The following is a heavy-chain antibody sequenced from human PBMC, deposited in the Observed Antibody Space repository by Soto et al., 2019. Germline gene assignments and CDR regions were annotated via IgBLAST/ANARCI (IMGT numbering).Heavy chain of an antibody. CDR1: GGSISSGGYS. J-gene: IGHJ4*02. V-gene: IGHV4-30-2*01. D-gene: IGHD1-26*01. CDR3: ARAVSGSYFFDY. Sequence: PSETLSLTCAVSGGSISSGGYSWSWIRQPPGKGLEWIGYIYHSGSTYYNPSLKSRVTISVDRFKNQFSLKLSSVTAADTAVYYCARAVSGSYFFDYWGQGTRVTSPQ. CDR2: IYHSGST.